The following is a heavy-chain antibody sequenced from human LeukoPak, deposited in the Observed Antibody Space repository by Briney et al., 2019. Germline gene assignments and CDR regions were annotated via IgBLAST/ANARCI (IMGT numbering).Heavy chain of an antibody. V-gene: IGHV4-34*01. CDR3: ARAPGAAID. Sequence: SETLSLTCAIYGGSFSGYYWSWIRQPPGKGLEWIGEINHSGSTNYNPSLKSRVSISVDTSKNQFSLKLNSVTAADTAVYYCARAPGAAIDWGQGTLVTVSS. CDR2: INHSGST. CDR1: GGSFSGYY. J-gene: IGHJ4*02. D-gene: IGHD2-2*01.